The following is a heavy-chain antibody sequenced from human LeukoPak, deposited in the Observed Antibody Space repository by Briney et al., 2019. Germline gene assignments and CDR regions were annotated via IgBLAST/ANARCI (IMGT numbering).Heavy chain of an antibody. CDR3: ESGYSSGWYAVY. D-gene: IGHD6-19*01. J-gene: IGHJ4*02. Sequence: PLETLSLTCTVSGGSISSSSYYWGWIRQPPGKGLEWIGSIYYSGSTYYNPSLKSRVTISVDTSKNQFSLKLSSVTAADTAVYYCESGYSSGWYAVYWGQGTLVTVSS. CDR1: GGSISSSSYY. CDR2: IYYSGST. V-gene: IGHV4-39*01.